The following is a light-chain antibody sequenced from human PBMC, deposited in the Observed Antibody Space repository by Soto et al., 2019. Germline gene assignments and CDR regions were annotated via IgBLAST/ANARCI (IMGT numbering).Light chain of an antibody. Sequence: DIQMTQSPSSLSASVGDRVTISCRASEGISTYLNWYHQKPGQAPKLLIYGSLNLQSGVPSRFSGSGSGTHFALTIISLQPEDFATYYCQQSYSYPKTCGPGTTVEVK. CDR2: GSL. J-gene: IGKJ1*01. CDR1: EGISTY. CDR3: QQSYSYPKT. V-gene: IGKV1-39*01.